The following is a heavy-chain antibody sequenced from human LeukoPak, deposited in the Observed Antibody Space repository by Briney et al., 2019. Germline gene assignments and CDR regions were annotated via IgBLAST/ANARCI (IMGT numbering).Heavy chain of an antibody. CDR2: ISGSGGST. J-gene: IGHJ4*02. D-gene: IGHD6-13*01. CDR1: GFPFSSYA. CDR3: AKESSSWRSFVDY. V-gene: IGHV3-23*01. Sequence: RGSLSLSRAASGFPFSSYALSWVSQAPGKGLEWVSGISGSGGSTYYADSVKGRFTISRDNSKNTLYLQMNSLRAEDTAVYYCAKESSSWRSFVDYWGQGTLVTVSS.